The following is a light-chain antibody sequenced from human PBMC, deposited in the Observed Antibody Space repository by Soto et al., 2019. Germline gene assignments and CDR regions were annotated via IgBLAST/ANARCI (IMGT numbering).Light chain of an antibody. Sequence: EIVLTQSPGTLSLSPGERATLSCRASQSVSSIYLAWYQQKPGQAPRLLIYGASSRVTGIPDRFSGSGSGTDFTLTISRLEPEDFAVYYCPQYGSSRWTFGQGTKVEI. J-gene: IGKJ1*01. CDR1: QSVSSIY. CDR3: PQYGSSRWT. CDR2: GAS. V-gene: IGKV3-20*01.